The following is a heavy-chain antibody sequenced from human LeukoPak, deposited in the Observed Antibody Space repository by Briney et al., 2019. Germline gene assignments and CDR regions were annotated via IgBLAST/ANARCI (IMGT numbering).Heavy chain of an antibody. V-gene: IGHV4-39*01. CDR1: GXSISDTSYY. D-gene: IGHD2-15*01. CDR3: ARQECNGGSCYSRAIWFDP. J-gene: IGHJ5*02. Sequence: SETLSLTCNVSGXSISDTSYYWGWIRQPPGKGLEWIGSIYHTGTTYYSPSLKSRVTISVHTSKNQFSLKLSSVTAADTAVYYCARQECNGGSCYSRAIWFDPWGQGTLVTVSS. CDR2: IYHTGTT.